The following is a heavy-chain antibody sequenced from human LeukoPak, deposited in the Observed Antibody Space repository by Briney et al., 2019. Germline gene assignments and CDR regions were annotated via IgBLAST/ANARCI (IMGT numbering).Heavy chain of an antibody. CDR1: GFTFSSYA. D-gene: IGHD3-10*01. CDR3: AKGLLDVLLWFGELLEAFDY. J-gene: IGHJ4*02. V-gene: IGHV3-23*01. CDR2: ISGSGGST. Sequence: GGSLRLSCAASGFTFSSYAMSWVRQAPGKGLEWVSAISGSGGSTYYADSVKGRFTISRDNSKNTLYLQMNSLRAEDTAVYYCAKGLLDVLLWFGELLEAFDYWGQGTLVTVSS.